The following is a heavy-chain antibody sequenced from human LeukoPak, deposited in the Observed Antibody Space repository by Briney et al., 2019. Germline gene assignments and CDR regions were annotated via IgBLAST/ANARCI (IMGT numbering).Heavy chain of an antibody. D-gene: IGHD3-10*01. J-gene: IGHJ4*02. CDR1: GFPFNNYV. Sequence: GGSLRLSCAASGFPFNNYVMHWVRQAPGKGLERMAVISYDGNNKYYAASAKGRFTISRDNSKNTLYLQMNSLRAEDTAVYYCARDGIIGLWFGESRMGYWGQGTLVTVSS. CDR3: ARDGIIGLWFGESRMGY. CDR2: ISYDGNNK. V-gene: IGHV3-30-3*01.